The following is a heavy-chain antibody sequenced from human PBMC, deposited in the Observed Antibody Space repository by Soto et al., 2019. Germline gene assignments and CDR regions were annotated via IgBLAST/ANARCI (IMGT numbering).Heavy chain of an antibody. J-gene: IGHJ5*02. Sequence: ASVKVSCKASGYTFTSYGISWVRQAPGQGLEWMGWISAYNGNTNYAQKLQGRVTMTTDTSTSTAYMELRSLRSDDTAVYYCAREPSYYDILTGYYSTWFDPWGQGTLVTVSS. CDR1: GYTFTSYG. D-gene: IGHD3-9*01. CDR3: AREPSYYDILTGYYSTWFDP. V-gene: IGHV1-18*01. CDR2: ISAYNGNT.